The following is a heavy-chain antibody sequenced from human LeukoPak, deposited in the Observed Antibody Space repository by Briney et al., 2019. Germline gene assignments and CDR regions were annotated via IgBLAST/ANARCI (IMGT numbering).Heavy chain of an antibody. CDR2: IYPNSGET. J-gene: IGHJ4*02. CDR3: ARYNVNDVVSALDN. V-gene: IGHV1-2*02. D-gene: IGHD1-1*01. CDR1: GYTLSGYC. Sequence: ASVRVSCKASGYTLSGYCIHWVRQAPGQGLEWLGWIYPNSGETNYAQKFQGGVTLSRDTSISTFYMEVSRLRSDDTAVCFCARYNVNDVVSALDNSGQGTLVT.